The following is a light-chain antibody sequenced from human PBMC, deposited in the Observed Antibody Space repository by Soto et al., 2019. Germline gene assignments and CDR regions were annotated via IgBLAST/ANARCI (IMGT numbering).Light chain of an antibody. Sequence: DIQMTQSPSSLSASVGARVSITCQASQGIRTSLSWFQQKPGRAPKLLIYGASNLETGVPSRFRGSGSGTDFTSTISSLQPEDIATYYCQHYDNLPPFTFGPGTKVDIK. CDR1: QGIRTS. J-gene: IGKJ3*01. CDR2: GAS. CDR3: QHYDNLPPFT. V-gene: IGKV1-33*01.